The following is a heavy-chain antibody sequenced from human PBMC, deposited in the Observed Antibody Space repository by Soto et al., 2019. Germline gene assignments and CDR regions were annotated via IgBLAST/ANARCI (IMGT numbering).Heavy chain of an antibody. Sequence: QITLKESGPTLVKPTQTLTLTCTFSGFSLSTSGVGVGWIRQPPGKALEWLALIYWDDDKRYSPSLKSRVTINNTTTKNYVLLTITTMDPEDTATYYCVHSPANCSKGISYKTVLHFDYWGQGTLVTVAS. CDR2: IYWDDDK. V-gene: IGHV2-5*02. CDR1: GFSLSTSGVG. CDR3: VHSPANCSKGISYKTVLHFDY. D-gene: IGHD2-8*01. J-gene: IGHJ4*02.